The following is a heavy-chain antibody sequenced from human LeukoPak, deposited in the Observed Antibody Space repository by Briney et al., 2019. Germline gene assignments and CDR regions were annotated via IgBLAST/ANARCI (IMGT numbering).Heavy chain of an antibody. D-gene: IGHD5-18*01. CDR3: AKGGTAMVAPVDY. V-gene: IGHV3-23*01. CDR1: GFTFSSYA. CDR2: ISGSGGST. Sequence: GGSLRLSCAASGFTFSSYAMSSGRQAPGKGLEWVSAISGSGGSTYYADSVKGRFTISRDNSKNTLYLQMNSLRAEDTAVYYCAKGGTAMVAPVDYWGQGTLVTVSS. J-gene: IGHJ4*02.